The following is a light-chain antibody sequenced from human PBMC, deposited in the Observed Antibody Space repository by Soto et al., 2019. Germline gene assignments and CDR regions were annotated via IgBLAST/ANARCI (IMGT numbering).Light chain of an antibody. Sequence: EIVLTQSPGTLSLSPGERATLSCRASQSVRDRYLAWYQQNPGQAPSLLIYDTSTRATGVPHRFSGSGSGTYFALTISRVEPEDFAIYFYQQYGSSPGTFGQGTKVEI. CDR3: QQYGSSPGT. V-gene: IGKV3-20*01. CDR1: QSVRDRY. J-gene: IGKJ1*01. CDR2: DTS.